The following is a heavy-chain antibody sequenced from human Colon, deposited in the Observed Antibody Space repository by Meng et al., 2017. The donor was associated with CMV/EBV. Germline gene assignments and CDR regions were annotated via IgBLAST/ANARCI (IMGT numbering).Heavy chain of an antibody. CDR1: GFTFSNYV. V-gene: IGHV3-66*02. CDR2: IYSGGST. CDR3: ARGNYGSGSYLGAFDI. D-gene: IGHD3-10*01. Sequence: GESLKISCSASGFTFSNYVMSWVRQAPGRGLEWVSVIYSGGSTYYADSVKGRFTISRDNSKNTLYLQMNSLRAEDTAVYYCARGNYGSGSYLGAFDIWGQGTMVTVSS. J-gene: IGHJ3*02.